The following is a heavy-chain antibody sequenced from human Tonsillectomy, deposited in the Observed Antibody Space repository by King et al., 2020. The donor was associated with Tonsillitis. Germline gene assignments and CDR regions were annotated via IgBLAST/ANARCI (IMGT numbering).Heavy chain of an antibody. D-gene: IGHD3-16*01. V-gene: IGHV3-48*02. Sequence: EVQLVESGGGLVQPGGSLRLSCAASGFTFSSYSMNWVRXXPGKGLEWVSXXXXXSSTIYYADSVKGRFTISRDNAKNSLYLQMNSLRDEDTAVYYCARDGFDDYVWGSYKGFDPWGQGTLVTVSS. CDR3: ARDGFDDYVWGSYKGFDP. J-gene: IGHJ5*02. CDR2: XXXXSSTI. CDR1: GFTFSSYS.